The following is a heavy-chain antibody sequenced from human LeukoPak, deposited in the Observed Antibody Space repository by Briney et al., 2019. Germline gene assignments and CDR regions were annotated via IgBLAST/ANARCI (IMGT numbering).Heavy chain of an antibody. CDR3: ARHKYYSHGIDALDI. J-gene: IGHJ3*02. D-gene: IGHD3-16*01. CDR2: INHSGST. V-gene: IGHV4-34*01. Sequence: PSETLSLTCAVYGGSFSGYYWSWIRQPPGKGLEWIGEINHSGSTNYNPSLKSRVTISVDTSKNHFSLKLSSVTAADTAVYYCARHKYYSHGIDALDIWGQGTMVTVSS. CDR1: GGSFSGYY.